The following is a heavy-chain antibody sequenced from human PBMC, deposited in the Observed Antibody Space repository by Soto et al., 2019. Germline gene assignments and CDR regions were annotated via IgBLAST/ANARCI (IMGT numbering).Heavy chain of an antibody. V-gene: IGHV4-34*01. CDR2: INHSGST. Sequence: QVQLQQWGAGLLKPSETLSLTCAVYGGSFSGYYWTWIRQPPGTGLEWIGEINHSGSTNYNPSLKRSSTLSGSPAKDPFSLELTSVTAAGTAWELWARNKISGLFGFWGQGTLVTVSS. CDR1: GGSFSGYY. J-gene: IGHJ4*01. CDR3: ARNKISGLFGF.